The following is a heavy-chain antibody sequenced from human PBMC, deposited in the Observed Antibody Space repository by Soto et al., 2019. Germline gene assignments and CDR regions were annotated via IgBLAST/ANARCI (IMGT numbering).Heavy chain of an antibody. CDR3: ARQGRRVLRFLEWLPHGFDP. V-gene: IGHV5-51*01. D-gene: IGHD3-3*01. CDR1: GYSFTSYW. CDR2: IYPGDSDT. Sequence: GESLKISCKGSGYSFTSYWIGWVRQMPGKGLEWMGIIYPGDSDTRYSPSFQGQVTISADKSISTAYLQWSSLKASDTAMYYCARQGRRVLRFLEWLPHGFDPWGQGTLVTVSS. J-gene: IGHJ5*02.